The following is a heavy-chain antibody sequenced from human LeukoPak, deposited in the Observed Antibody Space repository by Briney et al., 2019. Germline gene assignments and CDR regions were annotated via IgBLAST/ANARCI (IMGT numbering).Heavy chain of an antibody. CDR3: ARDRAAAAGTEFDP. Sequence: SCKASGYTFSSYAMHWVRQAPGKGLEWVAVISYDGSNKYYADSVKGRFTISRDNSKNTLYLQMNSLRAEDTAVYYCARDRAAAAGTEFDPWGQGTLVTVSS. CDR1: GYTFSSYA. CDR2: ISYDGSNK. J-gene: IGHJ5*02. V-gene: IGHV3-30-3*01. D-gene: IGHD6-13*01.